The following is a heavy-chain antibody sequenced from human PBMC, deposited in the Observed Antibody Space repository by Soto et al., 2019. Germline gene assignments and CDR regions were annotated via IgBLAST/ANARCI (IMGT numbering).Heavy chain of an antibody. CDR2: IYWDDSK. V-gene: IGHV2-5*02. CDR3: AQKGRGYFDY. J-gene: IGHJ4*02. CDR1: GFSLNTRDLG. Sequence: QITLKESGPTLVKPTETLTLTCTFSGFSLNTRDLGVGWIRQPPGKALEWLAIIYWDDSKNYSPSLKSRPTITKDTSKNQVVLTVTDMDPVDTATYYCAQKGRGYFDYWGQGTLVTVSS. D-gene: IGHD3-10*01.